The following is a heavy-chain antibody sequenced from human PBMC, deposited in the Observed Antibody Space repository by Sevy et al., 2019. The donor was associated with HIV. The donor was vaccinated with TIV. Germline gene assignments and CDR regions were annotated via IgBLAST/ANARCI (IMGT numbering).Heavy chain of an antibody. D-gene: IGHD3-10*01. V-gene: IGHV3-30-3*01. Sequence: GGSLRLSCAASGFTFSSYAMHWVRQAPGKGLEWVAVISYDGSNKYYADSVKGRFPISRDNSKNTLYLQMNSLRAEDTAVYYCARDFTMVRGVIITGYYFDYWGQGTLVTVSS. CDR1: GFTFSSYA. CDR2: ISYDGSNK. CDR3: ARDFTMVRGVIITGYYFDY. J-gene: IGHJ4*02.